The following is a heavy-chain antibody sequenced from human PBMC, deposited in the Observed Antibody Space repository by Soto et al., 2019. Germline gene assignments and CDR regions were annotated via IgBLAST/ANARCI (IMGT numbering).Heavy chain of an antibody. Sequence: SETLSLTCVVSGYSISSGYYWGWIRQPPGKGLEWIGSIYHSGSTYYNPSLKSRVTVSVDTSRNQFSLELSSVTAADTAVYYCARCHCSTTSCSWFDPWGQGTLVTVSS. CDR2: IYHSGST. CDR3: ARCHCSTTSCSWFDP. V-gene: IGHV4-38-2*01. D-gene: IGHD2-2*01. J-gene: IGHJ5*02. CDR1: GYSISSGYY.